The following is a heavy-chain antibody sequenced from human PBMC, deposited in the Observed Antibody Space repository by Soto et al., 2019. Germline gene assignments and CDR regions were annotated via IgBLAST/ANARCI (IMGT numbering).Heavy chain of an antibody. Sequence: SETLCLTCTVSGGSIGSYYWSWVRQPPGKGLEWIGYIYYSGSTNYNPSLKSRVTISIDTSKNQFSLKLSSVTAADTAVYYCAIITAVAGYWGQGTLVTVSS. J-gene: IGHJ4*02. CDR2: IYYSGST. CDR3: AIITAVAGY. D-gene: IGHD2-15*01. CDR1: GGSIGSYY. V-gene: IGHV4-59*01.